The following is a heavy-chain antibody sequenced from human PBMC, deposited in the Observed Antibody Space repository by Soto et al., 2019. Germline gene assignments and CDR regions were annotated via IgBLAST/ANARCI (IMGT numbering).Heavy chain of an antibody. CDR1: GFTFSSYG. J-gene: IGHJ5*02. CDR3: ARGGARSSSWYYWFDP. D-gene: IGHD6-13*01. V-gene: IGHV3-33*01. Sequence: QVQLGESGGGVVQPGRSLRLSCAASGFTFSSYGMHWVRPAPGKGLEWVAVIWYDGSNKYYADSVKGRFTISRDNSKNTRYLQMNSLRAEDTAVYYCARGGARSSSWYYWFDPWGEGTLGTVSA. CDR2: IWYDGSNK.